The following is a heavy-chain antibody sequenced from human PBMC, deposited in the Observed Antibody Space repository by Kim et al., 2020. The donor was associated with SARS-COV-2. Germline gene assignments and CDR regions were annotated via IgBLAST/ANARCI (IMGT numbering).Heavy chain of an antibody. V-gene: IGHV4-61*02. D-gene: IGHD2-15*01. CDR3: ARDIVVVVAATGTNYYYYGMDV. Sequence: SETLSLTCTVSGGSISSGSYYWSWIRQPAGKGLEWIGRIYTSGSTNYNPSLKSRATISVDTSKNQFSLKLSSVTAADTAVYYCARDIVVVVAATGTNYYYYGMDVWGQGTTVTVSS. CDR1: GGSISSGSYY. J-gene: IGHJ6*02. CDR2: IYTSGST.